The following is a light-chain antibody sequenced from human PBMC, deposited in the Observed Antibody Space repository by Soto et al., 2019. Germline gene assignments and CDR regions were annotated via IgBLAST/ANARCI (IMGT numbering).Light chain of an antibody. CDR3: QQYNNWPWT. CDR2: GAF. Sequence: EIVMTQSPATLSVSPGERATLSCSASQRGSSNLAWYQQKPCQAPRLLIYGAFTRDTGIPARFSGSGSGTEFPLTISSLQSEDFAVYYCQQYNNWPWTFGQGTKVEIQ. V-gene: IGKV3-15*01. CDR1: QRGSSN. J-gene: IGKJ1*01.